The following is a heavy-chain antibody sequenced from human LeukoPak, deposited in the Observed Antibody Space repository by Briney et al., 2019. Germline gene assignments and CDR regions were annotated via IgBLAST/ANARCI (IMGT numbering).Heavy chain of an antibody. CDR2: ISPDGSTT. CDR3: ATEGEEWTNFDY. Sequence: GGSLRLSCAASGFTFSTTGLHWVRQAPGKGLEWVAMISPDGSTTFYTDSMKGRLTISRDNSKNTLYLQMNSLRLEDTALYYGATEGEEWTNFDYWGQGTLVTVSS. CDR1: GFTFSTTG. V-gene: IGHV3-30*04. J-gene: IGHJ4*02. D-gene: IGHD3-3*01.